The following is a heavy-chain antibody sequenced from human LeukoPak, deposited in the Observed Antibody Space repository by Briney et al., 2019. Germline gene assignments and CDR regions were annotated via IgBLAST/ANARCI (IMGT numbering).Heavy chain of an antibody. CDR3: ARGIAAAGFDY. CDR2: ISSSSSYI. J-gene: IGHJ4*02. V-gene: IGHV3-21*01. CDR1: GFTFSSYE. D-gene: IGHD6-13*01. Sequence: PGGSLRLSCAASGFTFSSYEMNWVRQAPGKGLEWVSSISSSSSYIYYADSVKGRFTISRDNAKNSLYLQMNSLRAEDTAVYYCARGIAAAGFDYWGQGTLVTVSS.